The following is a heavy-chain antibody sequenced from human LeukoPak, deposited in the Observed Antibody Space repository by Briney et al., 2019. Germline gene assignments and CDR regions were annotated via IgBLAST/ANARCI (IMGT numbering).Heavy chain of an antibody. J-gene: IGHJ5*02. V-gene: IGHV3-43D*04. CDR3: AKDMGTGIAAAARFDP. D-gene: IGHD6-13*01. CDR1: GFTFDAYA. Sequence: GGSLRLSCAAFGFTFDAYAMHWVRQAPGKGLEWVSLISWDGGSTYYADSVKGRFTISRDNSKNSLYLQMNSLRAEDTALYYCAKDMGTGIAAAARFDPWGQGTLVTVSS. CDR2: ISWDGGST.